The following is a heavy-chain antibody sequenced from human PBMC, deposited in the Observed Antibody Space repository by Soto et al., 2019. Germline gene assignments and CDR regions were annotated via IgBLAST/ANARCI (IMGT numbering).Heavy chain of an antibody. Sequence: QVQLQESGPGQVKPSGTLSLTCAVSGDSISSNNWWTWVRQPPGKGLEWVGGVYHSGSTNYNPNPSLKSRVTISVDKSQNQFSLKLSSVTAADTAVYYCAREGCGGDCSLDYWGQGTLLTVSS. CDR2: VYHSGST. V-gene: IGHV4-4*02. J-gene: IGHJ4*02. D-gene: IGHD2-21*02. CDR1: GDSISSNNW. CDR3: AREGCGGDCSLDY.